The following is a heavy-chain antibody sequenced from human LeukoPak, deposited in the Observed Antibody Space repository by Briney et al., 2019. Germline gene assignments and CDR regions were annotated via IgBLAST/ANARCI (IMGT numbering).Heavy chain of an antibody. CDR2: MNPNSGNT. D-gene: IGHD5-18*01. CDR1: GYTFTTYD. Sequence: TSVKVSCKASGYTFTTYDINWVRQATGQGLEWMGWMNPNSGNTGYAQKFQGRVTMTRNTSISTAFMELSGLRSEDTAVYFCARRNTAMVAGLDYWGQGSLVTVSS. J-gene: IGHJ4*02. V-gene: IGHV1-8*01. CDR3: ARRNTAMVAGLDY.